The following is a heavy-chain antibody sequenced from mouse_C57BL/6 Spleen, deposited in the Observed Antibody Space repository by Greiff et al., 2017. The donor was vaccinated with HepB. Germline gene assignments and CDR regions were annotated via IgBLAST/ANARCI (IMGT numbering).Heavy chain of an antibody. CDR2: IDPSDSYT. J-gene: IGHJ4*01. V-gene: IGHV1-69*01. CDR3: ARRGLGSSYLDAMDY. Sequence: VQLQQPGAELVMPGASVKLSCKASGYTFTSYWMHWVKQRPGQGLEWIGEIDPSDSYTNYNQKFKGKSTLTVDKSSSTAYMQLSSLTSADSAVYYCARRGLGSSYLDAMDYWGQGTSVTVSS. D-gene: IGHD1-1*01. CDR1: GYTFTSYW.